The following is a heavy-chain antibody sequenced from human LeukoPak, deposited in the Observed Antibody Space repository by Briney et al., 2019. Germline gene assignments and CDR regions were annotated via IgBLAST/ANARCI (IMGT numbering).Heavy chain of an antibody. CDR1: GGSISSYY. D-gene: IGHD6-19*01. J-gene: IGHJ3*01. CDR2: IYTRGST. CDR3: ARDIAVAALDAFDL. Sequence: PSDTLSLTCTVSGGSISSYYWSWIRQPAGKGLEWIGRIYTRGSTNYNPSLKSRVTMSVDTSTNQFSLKLSSVTAADTAVYYCARDIAVAALDAFDLWGQGTMVTVSS. V-gene: IGHV4-4*07.